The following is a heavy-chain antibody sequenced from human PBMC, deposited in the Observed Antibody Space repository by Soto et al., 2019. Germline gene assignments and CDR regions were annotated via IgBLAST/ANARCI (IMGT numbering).Heavy chain of an antibody. J-gene: IGHJ6*02. CDR1: WFTFSSYT. Sequence: EVQLLESGGGLGQGGGSLRLSCAASWFTFSSYTMNWVRQAPGKGLEWVSLISARGGSTYYADSVKGRFTISRDNSKNTLYLQMNSLRAEDTGVYYCARDPPNDKTQLDYGMDVWGQGTAVTVSS. CDR2: ISARGGST. CDR3: ARDPPNDKTQLDYGMDV. D-gene: IGHD2-2*01. V-gene: IGHV3-23*01.